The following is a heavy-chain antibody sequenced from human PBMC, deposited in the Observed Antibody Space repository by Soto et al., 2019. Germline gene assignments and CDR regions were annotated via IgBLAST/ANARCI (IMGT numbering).Heavy chain of an antibody. J-gene: IGHJ6*03. CDR1: GGSFSGYY. Sequence: SETLSLTCAVYGGSFSGYYWSWIRQPPGKGLEWIGEINHSGSTNYNPSLKSRVTISVDTSKNQFSLKLSSVTAADTAVYYCARLGKFIAAAGTRYYYYYMDVWGKGTTVTVSS. CDR3: ARLGKFIAAAGTRYYYYYMDV. D-gene: IGHD6-13*01. V-gene: IGHV4-34*01. CDR2: INHSGST.